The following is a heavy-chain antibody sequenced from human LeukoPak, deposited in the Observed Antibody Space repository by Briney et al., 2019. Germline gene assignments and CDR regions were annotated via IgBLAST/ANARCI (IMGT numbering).Heavy chain of an antibody. V-gene: IGHV4-34*01. CDR1: GGSFSGFY. CDR3: ATYYDILTGADHDAFDI. D-gene: IGHD3-9*01. CDR2: INHSGST. Sequence: SETLSLTCAVYGGSFSGFYWSWIRQPPGKGLEWIGEINHSGSTNYNPSLKSRVTISVDTSKNQFSLKLSSVTAADTAMYYCATYYDILTGADHDAFDIWGQGTMVTVSS. J-gene: IGHJ3*02.